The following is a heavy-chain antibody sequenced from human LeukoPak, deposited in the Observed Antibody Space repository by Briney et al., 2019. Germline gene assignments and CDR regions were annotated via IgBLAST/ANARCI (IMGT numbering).Heavy chain of an antibody. J-gene: IGHJ4*02. CDR3: ARVDLYYDSSGYSQAANDY. CDR1: GYTFTSYA. CDR2: VSAYNGVT. V-gene: IGHV1-18*01. Sequence: ASVKVSCKASGYTFTSYAISWVRQAPGQGLEWMGWVSAYNGVTNYAQKFQGRVTMATDTPTSTAYMELRCLRSDDTAVYYCARVDLYYDSSGYSQAANDYWGQGTLVTVSS. D-gene: IGHD3-22*01.